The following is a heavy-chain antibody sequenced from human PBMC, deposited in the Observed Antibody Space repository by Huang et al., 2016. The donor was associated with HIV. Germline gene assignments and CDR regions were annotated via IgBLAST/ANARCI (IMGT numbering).Heavy chain of an antibody. CDR3: ARRFRVAATRKWFDP. CDR2: VNDGGDI. Sequence: CAVYGESLGTYYWAWIRRPPGKGLQWIGEVNDGGDINYNPSLESRVTISVGTSRNQVSLTLTSMTAADTATYYCARRFRVAATRKWFDPWGQGTLVIVSS. CDR1: GESLGTYY. D-gene: IGHD3-10*01. J-gene: IGHJ5*02. V-gene: IGHV4-34*01.